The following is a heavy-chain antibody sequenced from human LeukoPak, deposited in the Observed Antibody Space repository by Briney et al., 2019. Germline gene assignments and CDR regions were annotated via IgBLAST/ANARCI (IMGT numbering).Heavy chain of an antibody. J-gene: IGHJ4*02. D-gene: IGHD3-9*01. CDR3: ARDRGARYDILTGYYTPQGYFDY. Sequence: SETLSLTCTVSGGSINSYHWSWIRQPPGKGLEWIGYINYSGSTNYNPSLKSRVIISVDTSKNQFSLRLSSVTAADTAIYYCARDRGARYDILTGYYTPQGYFDYWGQGTLVTVSS. CDR1: GGSINSYH. CDR2: INYSGST. V-gene: IGHV4-59*01.